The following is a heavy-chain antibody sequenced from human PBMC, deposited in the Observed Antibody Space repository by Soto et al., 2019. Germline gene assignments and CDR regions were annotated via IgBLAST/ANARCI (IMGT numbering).Heavy chain of an antibody. CDR3: AHRLAAAGPALPDY. J-gene: IGHJ4*02. D-gene: IGHD6-13*01. V-gene: IGHV2-5*01. CDR1: GFSLSTSGVG. Sequence: QITLKESGPPLVKPTQTLTLTCTFSGFSLSTSGVGVGWIRQPPGKALEWLALIYWNDDKRYSPSLKSRLTITKDTSKNQVVLTMTNMDPVDTATYYCAHRLAAAGPALPDYWGQGTLVTVSS. CDR2: IYWNDDK.